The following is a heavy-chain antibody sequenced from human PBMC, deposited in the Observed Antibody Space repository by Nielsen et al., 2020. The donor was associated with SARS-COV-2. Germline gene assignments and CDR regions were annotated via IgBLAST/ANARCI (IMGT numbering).Heavy chain of an antibody. CDR1: GFTFSSLW. D-gene: IGHD6-19*01. CDR3: AKHHSGWLGEYFDY. V-gene: IGHV3-7*03. J-gene: IGHJ4*02. Sequence: GESLKISCAASGFTFSSLWMSWVRQVPGKGLEWVADIKPDGSEKFYVDSVKGRFTISRDNAKNSMYLQMNSLRAEDAAVYYCAKHHSGWLGEYFDYWGQGTLVTVSS. CDR2: IKPDGSEK.